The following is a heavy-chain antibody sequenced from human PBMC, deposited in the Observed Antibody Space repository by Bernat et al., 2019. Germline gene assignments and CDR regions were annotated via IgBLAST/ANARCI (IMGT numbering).Heavy chain of an antibody. CDR2: IRNKPNSYTT. V-gene: IGHV3-72*01. CDR1: GSTFSDHY. D-gene: IGHD2-15*01. CDR3: GRDAGYCSGGSCYNLFDS. Sequence: EVQLVESGGGLVQPGGSLRLSCAASGSTFSDHYMDWVRQAPGKGLEWISRIRNKPNSYTTEYAASVKGRFTISRDDSKNTMYLQMNSLKTEDTAVYYWGRDAGYCSGGSCYNLFDSGGQGTLVTVAS. J-gene: IGHJ4*02.